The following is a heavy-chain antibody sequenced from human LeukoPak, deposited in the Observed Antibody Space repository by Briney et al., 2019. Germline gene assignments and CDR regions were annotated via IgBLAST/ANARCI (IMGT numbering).Heavy chain of an antibody. CDR3: ATVTPRY. Sequence: WVRQPPGKGLEWIGSIYYSGSTYYNPSLKSRVTISVDTSKNQFSLKLSSVTAADTAVYYCATVTPRYWGQGTLVTVSS. CDR2: IYYSGST. J-gene: IGHJ4*02. D-gene: IGHD4-17*01. V-gene: IGHV4-39*07.